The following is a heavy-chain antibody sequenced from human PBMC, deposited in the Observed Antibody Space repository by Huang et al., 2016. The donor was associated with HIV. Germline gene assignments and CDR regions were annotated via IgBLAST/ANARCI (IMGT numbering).Heavy chain of an antibody. V-gene: IGHV1-18*01. CDR2: ISAVKGDT. CDR3: ARDPKYHRIGYYRQRRGIDV. Sequence: QAQLMQSGPEVKKPGASVKVSCKTSGYSFTDYGITWVRQAPGQGPEWVGGISAVKGDTEIAQRLQGRVTLTTDTSTSMAYMELRSLRFDDTAVYFCARDPKYHRIGYYRQRRGIDVWGQGTMVSVSS. CDR1: GYSFTDYG. D-gene: IGHD3-22*01. J-gene: IGHJ3*01.